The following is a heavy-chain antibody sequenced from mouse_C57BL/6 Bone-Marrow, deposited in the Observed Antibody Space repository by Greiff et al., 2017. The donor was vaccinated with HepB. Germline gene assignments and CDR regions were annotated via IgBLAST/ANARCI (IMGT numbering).Heavy chain of an antibody. CDR3: VALIYYYAMDY. V-gene: IGHV1-42*01. CDR2: INPSTGGT. J-gene: IGHJ4*01. Sequence: EVKLVESGPELVKPGASVKISCKASGYSFTGYYMNWVKQSPEKSLEWIGEINPSTGGTTYNQKFKAKATLTVDKSSSTAYMQLKSLTSEDSAVYYCVALIYYYAMDYWGQGTSVTVSS. CDR1: GYSFTGYY. D-gene: IGHD2-4*01.